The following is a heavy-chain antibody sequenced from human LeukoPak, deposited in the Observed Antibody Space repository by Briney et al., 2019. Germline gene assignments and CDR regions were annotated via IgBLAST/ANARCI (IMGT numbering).Heavy chain of an antibody. CDR1: GFTINSFA. CDR2: ITDSGD. Sequence: GGSLRLSCEASGFTINSFAINWVRQDPGKGLEWIPAITDSGDNYAGSVKGRFTISRDLSKSTVYLQMNSLRAEDTALYYCAKALSGHLPYFDSWGQGTLVTVSS. D-gene: IGHD1-26*01. CDR3: AKALSGHLPYFDS. V-gene: IGHV3-23*01. J-gene: IGHJ4*02.